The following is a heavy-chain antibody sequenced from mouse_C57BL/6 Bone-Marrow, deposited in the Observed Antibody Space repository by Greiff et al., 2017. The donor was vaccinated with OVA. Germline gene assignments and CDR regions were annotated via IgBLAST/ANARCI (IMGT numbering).Heavy chain of an antibody. CDR1: GFNIKDDY. J-gene: IGHJ3*01. D-gene: IGHD2-4*01. CDR3: TRWDDYDTWFAY. V-gene: IGHV14-4*01. Sequence: EVQLQQSGAELVRPGASVKLSCTASGFNIKDDYMHWVKQRPEQGLEWIGWIDPENGDTEYASKFQGKATITADTSSNTAYLQLSSLTSEDTAVYYCTRWDDYDTWFAYWGKGTLVTVSA. CDR2: IDPENGDT.